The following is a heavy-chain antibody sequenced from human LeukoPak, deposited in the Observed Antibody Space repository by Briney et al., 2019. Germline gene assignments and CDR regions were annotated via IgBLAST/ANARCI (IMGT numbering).Heavy chain of an antibody. Sequence: SETLSLTCTVSGGSISSYCWSWIRQPPGKGLEWIGYVSYSGSTNYNSTLKSRATISVDTSKNQFSLKLSSVTAADTAVYYCARGYCSGGTCYRTFFDCGGQGTLVTVSS. CDR3: ARGYCSGGTCYRTFFDC. CDR2: VSYSGST. CDR1: GGSISSYC. V-gene: IGHV4-59*01. J-gene: IGHJ4*02. D-gene: IGHD2-15*01.